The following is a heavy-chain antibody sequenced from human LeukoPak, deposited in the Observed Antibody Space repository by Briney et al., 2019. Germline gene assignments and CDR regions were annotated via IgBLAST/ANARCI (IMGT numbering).Heavy chain of an antibody. Sequence: GGSLRLSCAASGFTFSSYAMHWVRQAPGKGLEWVAVISYDGSNKYYADSVKGRFTISRDNSKNTLYLQMNSLRAEDTAVYYCAKGETGMLREAFDYWGQGTLVTVSS. CDR1: GFTFSSYA. J-gene: IGHJ4*02. D-gene: IGHD2-8*01. CDR2: ISYDGSNK. V-gene: IGHV3-30-3*01. CDR3: AKGETGMLREAFDY.